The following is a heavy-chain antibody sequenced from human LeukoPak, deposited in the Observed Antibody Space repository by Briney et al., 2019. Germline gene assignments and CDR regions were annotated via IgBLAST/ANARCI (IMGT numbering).Heavy chain of an antibody. CDR1: GFTFSSFE. CDR2: ISDSGGSI. CDR3: ARSFDI. V-gene: IGHV3-48*03. Sequence: GGSLRLSCAASGFTFSSFEMNWVRQALGKGLEWVAHISDSGGSIYYADSVKGRFTISRDNTKSSLYLQMNSLRAEDTAVYYCARSFDIWGQGTMVTVSS. J-gene: IGHJ3*02.